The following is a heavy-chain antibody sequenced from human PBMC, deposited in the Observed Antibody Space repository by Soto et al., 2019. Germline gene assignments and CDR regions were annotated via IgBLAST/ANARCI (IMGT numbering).Heavy chain of an antibody. Sequence: GGSLRLSCAASGFTFSSYSMNWVRQAPGKGLEWVSSISSSSSYIYYADSVKGRFTISRDNAKNSLYLQMNSLRAEDTAVYYCARGIIETILGEVMCTNGFDYWGQGTLVPVS. J-gene: IGHJ4*02. CDR3: ARGIIETILGEVMCTNGFDY. V-gene: IGHV3-21*01. CDR1: GFTFSSYS. CDR2: ISSSSSYI. D-gene: IGHD3-3*01.